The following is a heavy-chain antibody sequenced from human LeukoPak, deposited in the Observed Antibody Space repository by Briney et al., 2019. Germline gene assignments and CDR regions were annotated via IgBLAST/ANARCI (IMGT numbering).Heavy chain of an antibody. CDR1: GFTFSSYS. Sequence: PGGSLRLSCAASGFTFSSYSMNWVRQAPGKGLEWVSSISSSSSYIYYADSVKGRFTISRDNAKNSLYLQMNSLRAEDTAVYYCARDPVYGDYSAGWFDPWGQGTLVTVSS. V-gene: IGHV3-21*01. D-gene: IGHD4-17*01. CDR2: ISSSSSYI. CDR3: ARDPVYGDYSAGWFDP. J-gene: IGHJ5*02.